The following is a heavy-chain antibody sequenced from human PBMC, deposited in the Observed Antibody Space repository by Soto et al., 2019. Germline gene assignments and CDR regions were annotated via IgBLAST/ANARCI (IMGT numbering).Heavy chain of an antibody. D-gene: IGHD1-1*01. CDR3: ARDGMGPFHY. CDR2: TSYSGNT. J-gene: IGHJ4*02. Sequence: SETLSLTCTIFGASISNYYWSWIRQPPGKELEWIGLTSYSGNTNYNPSLKSRVAMAVDTSKNQFSLTLSSVTAADPAVYYCARDGMGPFHYWGQGTLVTVSS. V-gene: IGHV4-59*01. CDR1: GASISNYY.